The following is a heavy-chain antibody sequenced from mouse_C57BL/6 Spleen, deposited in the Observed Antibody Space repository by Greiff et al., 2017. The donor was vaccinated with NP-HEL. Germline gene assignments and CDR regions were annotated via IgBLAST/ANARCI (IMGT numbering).Heavy chain of an antibody. J-gene: IGHJ4*01. Sequence: QVQLKESGAELVRPGSSVKLSCKASGYTFTSYWMHWVKQRPIQGLEWIGNIDPSDSETHYNQKFKDKATLTVDKSSSTAYMQLSSLTSEDSAVYYCARTHYYGSSYDYAMDYWGQGTSVTVSS. CDR3: ARTHYYGSSYDYAMDY. D-gene: IGHD1-1*01. CDR2: IDPSDSET. V-gene: IGHV1-52*01. CDR1: GYTFTSYW.